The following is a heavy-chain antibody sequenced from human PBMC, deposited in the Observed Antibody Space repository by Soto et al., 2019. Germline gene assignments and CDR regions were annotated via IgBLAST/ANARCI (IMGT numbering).Heavy chain of an antibody. D-gene: IGHD4-17*01. CDR3: ARVNDYGGNVADY. CDR2: VFYSGST. CDR1: GGSISTYY. V-gene: IGHV4-59*08. Sequence: SETLPLTCTVSGGSISTYYLSWIRQPPGKGLEWIGYVFYSGSTNYNPSLRSRVTISVDTSKNQFSLKLRSVTAADTAVYFCARVNDYGGNVADYWGQGTLVTVSS. J-gene: IGHJ4*02.